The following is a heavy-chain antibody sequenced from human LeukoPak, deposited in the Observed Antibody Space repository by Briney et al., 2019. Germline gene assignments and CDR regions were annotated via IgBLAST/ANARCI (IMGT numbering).Heavy chain of an antibody. CDR3: ARVRIAARSLFDAFDI. V-gene: IGHV1-2*02. D-gene: IGHD6-6*01. CDR2: INPNSGGT. CDR1: GYTFTGYY. Sequence: ASVKVSCKASGYTFTGYYMHWVRQAPGQGLEWMGWINPNSGGTSYAQKFQGRVTMTRDTSISTAYMELSRLRSDDTAVYYCARVRIAARSLFDAFDIWGQGTMVTVPS. J-gene: IGHJ3*02.